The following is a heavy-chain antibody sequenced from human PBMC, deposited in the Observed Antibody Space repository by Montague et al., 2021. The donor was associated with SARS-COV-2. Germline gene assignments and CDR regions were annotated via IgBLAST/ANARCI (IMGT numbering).Heavy chain of an antibody. V-gene: IGHV4-4*02. Sequence: SETLSLTCAVSGGSITSENWWSWVRQPPGKGLEWIAETHQWGGTNYNPSLKSRVTISVDTSKNQFSLNLTSVTAADTAIYYCARGTRVVGITPGFRYWGQGTQVAVSS. J-gene: IGHJ4*02. D-gene: IGHD2-21*01. CDR2: THQWGGT. CDR1: GGSITSENW. CDR3: ARGTRVVGITPGFRY.